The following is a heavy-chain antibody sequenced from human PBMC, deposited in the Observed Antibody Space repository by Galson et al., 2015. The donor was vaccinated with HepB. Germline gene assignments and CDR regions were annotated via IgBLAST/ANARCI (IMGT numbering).Heavy chain of an antibody. V-gene: IGHV4-4*02. CDR2: IHHSGRT. Sequence: ETLSLTCTVSGGAISSSNWWSWVRQSPGKGLEWIGEIHHSGRTNYNPSLKSRVTMSADKSKNQFSLKLTSVTAADTAVYYCARKSVVPAVYGLDDWGQGTTVTVSS. J-gene: IGHJ6*02. CDR1: GGAISSSNW. CDR3: ARKSVVPAVYGLDD. D-gene: IGHD2-2*01.